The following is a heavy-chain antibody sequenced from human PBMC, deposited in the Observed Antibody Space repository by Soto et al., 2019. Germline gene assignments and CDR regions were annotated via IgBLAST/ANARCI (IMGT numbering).Heavy chain of an antibody. CDR3: AKDSGAYCGGDCYSHYYYGMDV. D-gene: IGHD2-21*02. CDR1: GFTFSSYA. V-gene: IGHV3-23*01. CDR2: ISGSGGST. Sequence: GGSLRLSCAASGFTFSSYAMSWVRQAPGKGLEWVSAISGSGGSTYYADSVKGRFTISRDNSKNTLYLQMNSLRAEDTAVYCCAKDSGAYCGGDCYSHYYYGMDVWGQGTTVTVSS. J-gene: IGHJ6*02.